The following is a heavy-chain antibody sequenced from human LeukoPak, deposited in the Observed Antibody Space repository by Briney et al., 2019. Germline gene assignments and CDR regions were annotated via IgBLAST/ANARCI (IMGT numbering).Heavy chain of an antibody. Sequence: PGGSLRLSCAASGFTVSSNYMSWVRQAPGKGLEWVSTISGSGGTTYHADSVKGRFTISGDNSRNTLYLQMNTLRAEDTAIYYCAKAYRPAGGTFDFWGQGTLVTVSS. J-gene: IGHJ5*01. V-gene: IGHV3-23*01. CDR3: AKAYRPAGGTFDF. CDR1: GFTVSSNY. CDR2: ISGSGGTT. D-gene: IGHD6-13*01.